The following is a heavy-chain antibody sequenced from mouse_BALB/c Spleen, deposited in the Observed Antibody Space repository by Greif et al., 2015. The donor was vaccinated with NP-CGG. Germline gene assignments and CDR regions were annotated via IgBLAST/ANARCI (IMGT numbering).Heavy chain of an antibody. V-gene: IGHV14-3*02. J-gene: IGHJ1*01. CDR1: GLNIKDTY. CDR2: IDPANGNT. Sequence: EVQLQQSGAELVKPGASVKLSCTASGLNIKDTYMHWVEQRPEQGLEWIGRIDPANGNTKYDPKFQGKATITADTSSNTAYLQLSSLTPEDTAVYYCARWDWYFDVWGAGTTVTVSS. CDR3: ARWDWYFDV.